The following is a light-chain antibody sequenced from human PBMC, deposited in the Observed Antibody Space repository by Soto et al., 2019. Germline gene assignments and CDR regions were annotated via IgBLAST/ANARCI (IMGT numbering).Light chain of an antibody. J-gene: IGLJ2*01. CDR3: AAWDDSLNGPV. V-gene: IGLV1-44*01. CDR2: SNN. Sequence: QSVLTQPPSASGTPGQRVTISCSGSSSNIGSNTVNWYQQLPGTAPKLLIYSNNQRPSGVPDRFSGSKSGTSASLAIRGPQAGEEADYYCAAWDDSLNGPVFGGGTKLTVL. CDR1: SSNIGSNT.